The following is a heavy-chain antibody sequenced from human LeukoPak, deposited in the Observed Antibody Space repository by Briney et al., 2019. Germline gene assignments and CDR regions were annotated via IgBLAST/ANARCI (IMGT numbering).Heavy chain of an antibody. CDR2: ISAYNGNT. D-gene: IGHD1-26*01. V-gene: IGHV1-18*01. Sequence: ASVKVSCKASGYTFTSYGISWVRQAPGQGLEWMGWISAYNGNTNYAQKLQGRVTMTTDTSTSTAYMELRSLRSDDTAVYYCARVLSANSGSDYWFDPWGQGTLVTVSS. CDR3: ARVLSANSGSDYWFDP. CDR1: GYTFTSYG. J-gene: IGHJ5*02.